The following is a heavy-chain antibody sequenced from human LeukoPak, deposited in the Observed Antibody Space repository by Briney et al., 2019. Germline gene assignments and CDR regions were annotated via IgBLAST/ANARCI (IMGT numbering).Heavy chain of an antibody. Sequence: PSETLSLTCTVSGGSISSYYWSWIRQPPGKGLEWIGYIYYSGSTNYNPSLKSRVTISVDTSKDQFSLKLSSVTAADTAMYYCARGRRYDSSGYKTFGWYFDLWGRGTLVTVSS. CDR2: IYYSGST. CDR1: GGSISSYY. V-gene: IGHV4-59*12. D-gene: IGHD3-22*01. CDR3: ARGRRYDSSGYKTFGWYFDL. J-gene: IGHJ2*01.